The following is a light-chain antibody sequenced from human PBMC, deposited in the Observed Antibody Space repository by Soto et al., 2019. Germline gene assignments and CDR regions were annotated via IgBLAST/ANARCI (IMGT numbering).Light chain of an antibody. CDR1: QGIRNG. CDR3: LQHKTYPWT. J-gene: IGKJ1*01. V-gene: IGKV1-17*01. CDR2: AAS. Sequence: DLQMTQSPSSLSSSVGDRVTITCRASQGIRNGLSWYQQKPGTAPKRLIYAASTLQSGVPSRFSGSESGTEFTLTISSLQSEDFATYYCLQHKTYPWTFGQGTKVEIK.